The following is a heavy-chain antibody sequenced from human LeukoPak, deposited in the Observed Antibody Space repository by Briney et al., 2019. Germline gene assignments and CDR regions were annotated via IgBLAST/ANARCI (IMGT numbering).Heavy chain of an antibody. CDR2: ISAYNGNT. Sequence: ASVKVSCKASGYTFTSYGISWVRQAPGQGLEWMGWISAYNGNTNCAQKLQGRVTMTTDTSTSTAYMELRSLRSDDTAVYYCARDPHYDILTGPATNDAFDIWGQGTMVTVSS. CDR1: GYTFTSYG. D-gene: IGHD3-9*01. CDR3: ARDPHYDILTGPATNDAFDI. V-gene: IGHV1-18*01. J-gene: IGHJ3*02.